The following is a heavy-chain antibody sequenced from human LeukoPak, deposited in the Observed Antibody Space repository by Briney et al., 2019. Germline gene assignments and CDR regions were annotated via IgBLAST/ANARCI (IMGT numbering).Heavy chain of an antibody. CDR2: INHSGST. Sequence: SEILSLTCAVYGGSFSGYYWSWIRQPPGKGLEWIGEINHSGSTNYNPSLKSRVTISVDTSKNQFSLKLSSVTAADTAVYYCARAHDYWGQGTLVTVSS. V-gene: IGHV4-34*01. J-gene: IGHJ4*02. CDR1: GGSFSGYY. CDR3: ARAHDY.